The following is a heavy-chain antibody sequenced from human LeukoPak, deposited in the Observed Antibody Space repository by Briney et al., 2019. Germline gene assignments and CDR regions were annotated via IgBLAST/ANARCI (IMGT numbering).Heavy chain of an antibody. Sequence: GGSLRLSCAASGFTFSSYWMSGVRQAAGKGPEWVSVIYGTNNAQQYADSVKGRFTISRDNSKNTVYLQIYSLRAEDTAVYYCARGYEGAFDIWGQGTMVTVSS. CDR1: GFTFSSYW. D-gene: IGHD3-16*01. J-gene: IGHJ3*02. CDR3: ARGYEGAFDI. V-gene: IGHV3-53*01. CDR2: IYGTNNA.